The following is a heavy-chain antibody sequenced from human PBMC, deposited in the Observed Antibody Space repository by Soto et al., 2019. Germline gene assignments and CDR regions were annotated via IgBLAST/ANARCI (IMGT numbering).Heavy chain of an antibody. J-gene: IGHJ4*02. D-gene: IGHD3-10*01. CDR2: ISYDGSNK. Sequence: QVQLVESGGGVVQPGRSLRLSCAASGFTFSSYAMHWVRQAPGKGLGWVAVISYDGSNKYYADSVKGRFTISRDNSKNTLYLQMISLRAEDTAVYYCARDRVTMVRGVIITRKGFDYWGQGTLVTVSS. V-gene: IGHV3-30-3*01. CDR3: ARDRVTMVRGVIITRKGFDY. CDR1: GFTFSSYA.